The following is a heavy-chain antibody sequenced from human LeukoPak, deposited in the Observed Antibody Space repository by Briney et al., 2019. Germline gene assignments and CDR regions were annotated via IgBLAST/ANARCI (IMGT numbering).Heavy chain of an antibody. CDR2: INPSGGST. D-gene: IGHD6-19*01. CDR1: GYTFTSYY. V-gene: IGHV1-46*01. J-gene: IGHJ5*02. Sequence: ASVKVSCKASGYTFTSYYMHWVRQAPGQGLEWMGIINPSGGSTSYAQKFQGRVTMTRDTSTSTVYMELSSLRSEDTAVYYCATVGIAVAGTQASGWFDPWGQGTLVTISS. CDR3: ATVGIAVAGTQASGWFDP.